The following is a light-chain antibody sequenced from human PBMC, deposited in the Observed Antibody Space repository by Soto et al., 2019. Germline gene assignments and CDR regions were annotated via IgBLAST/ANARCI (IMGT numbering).Light chain of an antibody. CDR2: GAS. CDR3: QQVNSYPLT. J-gene: IGKJ5*01. Sequence: DIQLTQSPSSLSASVGDRVTITFRASQGVSSYVDWYQQKPGKPPKLLIYGASTLQSGVPSRFSGGASGTEFTLTITSLQPEDFATYYCQQVNSYPLTFGQGTRLEIK. V-gene: IGKV1-9*01. CDR1: QGVSSY.